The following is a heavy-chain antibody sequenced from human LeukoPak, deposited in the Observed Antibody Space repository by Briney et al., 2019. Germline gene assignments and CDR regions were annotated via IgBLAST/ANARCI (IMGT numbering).Heavy chain of an antibody. J-gene: IGHJ3*02. CDR3: ARVGPLRYFDWSDRGGPVDDAFDI. V-gene: IGHV1-2*04. Sequence: ASVKVSCKASGYTFTGYYMHWVRQAPGQGLEWMGWINPNSGGTNYAQKFQGWVTMTRDTSISTAYMELSRLRSDDTAVYYCARVGPLRYFDWSDRGGPVDDAFDIWGQGTMVTVSS. D-gene: IGHD3-9*01. CDR2: INPNSGGT. CDR1: GYTFTGYY.